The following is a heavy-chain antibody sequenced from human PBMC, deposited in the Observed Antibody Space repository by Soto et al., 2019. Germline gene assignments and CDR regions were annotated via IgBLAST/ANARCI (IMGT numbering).Heavy chain of an antibody. J-gene: IGHJ6*02. V-gene: IGHV1-69*13. CDR3: AREITMVRGAIRSYGMDV. CDR2: IIPIFGTA. CDR1: GGTFSSYA. Sequence: SVKVSCKASGGTFSSYAISWVRQAPGQGLEWMGGIIPIFGTANYAQKFQGRVTITADESTSTAYMELSSLRSEDTAVYYCAREITMVRGAIRSYGMDVWGQGTTVTVS. D-gene: IGHD3-10*01.